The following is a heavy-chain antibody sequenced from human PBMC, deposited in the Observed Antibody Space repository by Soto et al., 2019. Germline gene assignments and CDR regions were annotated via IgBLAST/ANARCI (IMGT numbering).Heavy chain of an antibody. V-gene: IGHV1-2*04. D-gene: IGHD3-3*01. J-gene: IGHJ4*02. CDR2: IDPKSGGT. Sequence: ASVKVSCKASGYTFTDYYLHWVRQAPGQGLEWMGWIDPKSGGTNSPQKFQDWVTVTRDTSINTAYMELSRLKSDDTAVYYCARGSSSSYLSFDYWGQGTLVTVSS. CDR1: GYTFTDYY. CDR3: ARGSSSSYLSFDY.